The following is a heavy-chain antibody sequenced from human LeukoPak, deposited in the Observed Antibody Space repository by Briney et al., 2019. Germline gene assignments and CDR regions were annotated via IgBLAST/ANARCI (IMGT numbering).Heavy chain of an antibody. D-gene: IGHD3-22*01. Sequence: PRRSLRLSCAASGFTFSSYGMHWVRQAPGKGLEWVAVISYDGSNKYYADSVKGRFTISRDNSKNTLYLQMNSLRAEDTAVYYCAKDKMDYYDSSGYYDWFDPWGQGTLVTVSS. CDR3: AKDKMDYYDSSGYYDWFDP. V-gene: IGHV3-30*18. J-gene: IGHJ5*02. CDR2: ISYDGSNK. CDR1: GFTFSSYG.